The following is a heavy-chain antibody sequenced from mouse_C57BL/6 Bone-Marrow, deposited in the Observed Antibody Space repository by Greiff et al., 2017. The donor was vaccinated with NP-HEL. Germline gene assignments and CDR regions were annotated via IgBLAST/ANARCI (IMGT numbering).Heavy chain of an antibody. D-gene: IGHD2-4*01. V-gene: IGHV5-6*01. CDR2: ISSGGSYT. CDR3: ASPYDYDVAWFAY. Sequence: EVQGVESGGDLVKPGGSLKLSCAASGFTFSSYGMSWVRQTPDKRLEWVATISSGGSYTYYPDSVKGRFTISRDNAKNTLYLQMSSLKSEETAMYYCASPYDYDVAWFAYWGQGTLVTVSA. J-gene: IGHJ3*01. CDR1: GFTFSSYG.